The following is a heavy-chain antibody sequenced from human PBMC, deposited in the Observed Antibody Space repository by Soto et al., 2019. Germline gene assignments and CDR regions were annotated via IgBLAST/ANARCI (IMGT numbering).Heavy chain of an antibody. CDR1: GFTFSSYA. V-gene: IGHV3-23*01. CDR3: AKDSGFIVGALGDY. Sequence: EVQLLESGGGLVQPGGSLRLSCAASGFTFSSYAMSWVRQAPGKGLEWVSAISGSGGSTYYADSVKGRFTISRDNSKNTLYLHMYSLRAEDAAVYYCAKDSGFIVGALGDYWGQGTLVTVSS. D-gene: IGHD1-26*01. J-gene: IGHJ4*02. CDR2: ISGSGGST.